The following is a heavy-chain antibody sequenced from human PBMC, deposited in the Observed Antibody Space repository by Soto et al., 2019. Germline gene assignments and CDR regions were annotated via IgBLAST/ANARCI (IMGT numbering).Heavy chain of an antibody. V-gene: IGHV4-59*08. CDR2: VHHSWGS. CDR3: VRQGFGRQHGLVDV. D-gene: IGHD3-10*01. J-gene: IGHJ6*02. Sequence: QVQLQESGPGLVKPSETLSLSCTVSGGSISSYYWSWFRKSPGKRMEWIGYVHHSWGSSYDPSLQSRVAISVDTTISQFSLEVTSVTAPDTAVYNCVRQGFGRQHGLVDVWGQGTTVTVSS. CDR1: GGSISSYY.